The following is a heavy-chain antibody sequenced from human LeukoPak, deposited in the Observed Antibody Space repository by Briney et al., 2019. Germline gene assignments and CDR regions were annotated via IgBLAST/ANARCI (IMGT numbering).Heavy chain of an antibody. CDR1: GFTVSSNY. J-gene: IGHJ4*02. D-gene: IGHD3-9*01. CDR2: IYSGGST. V-gene: IGHV3-53*04. Sequence: TGGSLRLSCAASGFTVSSNYMSWVRQAPGKGLEWVSVIYSGGSTYYADSVKGRFTISRHNSKNTLYLQVNSLRAEDTAVYYCARGRVLTGYYTYFDYWGQGTLVTVSS. CDR3: ARGRVLTGYYTYFDY.